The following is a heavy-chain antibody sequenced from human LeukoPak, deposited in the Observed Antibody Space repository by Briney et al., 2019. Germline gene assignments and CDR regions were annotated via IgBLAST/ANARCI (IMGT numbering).Heavy chain of an antibody. CDR2: IRSKAYGGTT. CDR3: TRDREGATNY. V-gene: IGHV3-49*04. D-gene: IGHD1-26*01. J-gene: IGHJ4*02. CDR1: GFTFGDYA. Sequence: PGGSLRLSCTASGFTFGDYAMSWVRQAPGKGLEWVGFIRSKAYGGTTEYAASVKGRFTISRVDSKSIAYLQMNSLKTEDTAVYYCTRDREGATNYWGQGTLVTVSS.